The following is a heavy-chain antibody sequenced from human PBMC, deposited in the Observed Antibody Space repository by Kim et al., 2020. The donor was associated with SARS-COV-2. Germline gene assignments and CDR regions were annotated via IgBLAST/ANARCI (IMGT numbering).Heavy chain of an antibody. Sequence: ASVKVSCKASGYTFTSYDINWVRQAPGQGLEWMGRISPYSGNTNYAKKFQGRVTMTTDTSTSTAYMELRSLRSDDTAVYYCARGVGIAAAARPDYWGQGTLVTVSS. D-gene: IGHD6-13*01. CDR3: ARGVGIAAAARPDY. CDR1: GYTFTSYD. V-gene: IGHV1-18*01. CDR2: ISPYSGNT. J-gene: IGHJ4*02.